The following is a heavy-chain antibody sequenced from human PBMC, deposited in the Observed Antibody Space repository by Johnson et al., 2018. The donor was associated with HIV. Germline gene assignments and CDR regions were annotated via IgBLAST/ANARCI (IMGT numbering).Heavy chain of an antibody. CDR3: ASIDAFDI. CDR1: GFTFSSYG. Sequence: VQLVESGGGVVQPGRSLRLSCAASGFTFSSYGMHWVRQAPGKGLEWVSYISSSGSTIYYADSVKGRFTISRDNSKNTLYLQMNSLRAEDTAVYYCASIDAFDIWGQGTMVTVSS. CDR2: ISSSGSTI. V-gene: IGHV3-48*01. J-gene: IGHJ3*02.